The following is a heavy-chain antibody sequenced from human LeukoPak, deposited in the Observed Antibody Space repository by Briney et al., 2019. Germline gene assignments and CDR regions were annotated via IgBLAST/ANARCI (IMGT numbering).Heavy chain of an antibody. J-gene: IGHJ4*02. CDR3: ARVPDATYFDY. V-gene: IGHV3-66*01. Sequence: GGSLRLSCAASGFTVRSNYMTWVRQAPGEGLEWVSLIYSGGSAYYADSVKGGFTISGDNSKNTLYLQMNSLRAEDTAVYYCARVPDATYFDYWGQGTLVTVSS. CDR1: GFTVRSNY. CDR2: IYSGGSA.